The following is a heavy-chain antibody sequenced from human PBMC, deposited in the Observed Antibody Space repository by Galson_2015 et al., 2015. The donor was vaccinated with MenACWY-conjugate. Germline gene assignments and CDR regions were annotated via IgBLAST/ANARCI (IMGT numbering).Heavy chain of an antibody. D-gene: IGHD2-2*01. CDR1: ELTVSSNY. CDR2: IYDDGRT. V-gene: IGHV3-53*01. J-gene: IGHJ1*01. CDR3: ARYCSSNSCSHGGGGMDS. Sequence: SLRLSCAASELTVSSNYITWVRQAPGKGLEWVSAIYDDGRTNYADSVKGRFTISRDNSKNKVYLQMDSLRAEDTAVYYCARYCSSNSCSHGGGGMDSWGQGTLVTVSS.